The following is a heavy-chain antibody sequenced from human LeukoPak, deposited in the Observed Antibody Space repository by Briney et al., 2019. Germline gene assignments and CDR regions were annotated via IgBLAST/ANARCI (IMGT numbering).Heavy chain of an antibody. Sequence: APVKVSCTASGYTFTSYYMHWVRQAPGRGLEWMGWINPNSGGTNYAQKFQGWVTMTRDTSISTAYMELSRLRSDDTAVYYCARSGGYSSSWYISFDYWGQGTLVTVSS. J-gene: IGHJ4*02. D-gene: IGHD6-13*01. CDR2: INPNSGGT. CDR3: ARSGGYSSSWYISFDY. CDR1: GYTFTSYY. V-gene: IGHV1-2*04.